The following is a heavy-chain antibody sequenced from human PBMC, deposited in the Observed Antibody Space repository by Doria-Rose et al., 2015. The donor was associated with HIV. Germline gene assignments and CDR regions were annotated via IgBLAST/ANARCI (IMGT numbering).Heavy chain of an antibody. CDR3: ARIKSSRWYHKYYFDF. D-gene: IGHD6-13*01. J-gene: IGHJ4*02. CDR1: GVSLSSPGMG. V-gene: IGHV2-26*01. Sequence: SGPVLVKPTETLTLTCTVSGVSLSSPGMGVSWIRQPPGKALEWLANIFSDEERSCKASLKSRLTISRGTSKCQVVLTMTYMDPVDTATYYCARIKSSRWYHKYYFDFWGQGTLVIVSA. CDR2: IFSDEER.